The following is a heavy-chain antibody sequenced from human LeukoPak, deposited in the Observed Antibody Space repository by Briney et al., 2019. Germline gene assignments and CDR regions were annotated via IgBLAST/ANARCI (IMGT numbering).Heavy chain of an antibody. CDR3: ATSPLDSRYYFDY. CDR1: GITFSTFW. V-gene: IGHV3-74*01. Sequence: QPGGSLRLSCAASGITFSTFWMHWVRQAPGKGPVWVSRINSDGSRTTYADSVKGRFTISRDNAKNTLYLQMSSLRAEDTAVYYCATSPLDSRYYFDYWGQGTLVTVSS. J-gene: IGHJ4*02. CDR2: INSDGSRT. D-gene: IGHD6-13*01.